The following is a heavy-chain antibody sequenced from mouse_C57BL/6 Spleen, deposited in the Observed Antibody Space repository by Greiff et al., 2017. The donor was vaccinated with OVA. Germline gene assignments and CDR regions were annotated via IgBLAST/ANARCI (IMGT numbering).Heavy chain of an antibody. CDR1: GFTFSDYG. CDR2: ISSGSSTI. CDR3: ARPYDYEGYFDV. D-gene: IGHD2-4*01. Sequence: EVKLMESGGGLVKPGGSLKLSCAASGFTFSDYGMHWVRQAPEKGLEWVAYISSGSSTIYYADTVKCRFTISRDNAKNTLFLQMTSLRSEDTAMYYCARPYDYEGYFDVWGTGTTVTVSS. J-gene: IGHJ1*03. V-gene: IGHV5-17*01.